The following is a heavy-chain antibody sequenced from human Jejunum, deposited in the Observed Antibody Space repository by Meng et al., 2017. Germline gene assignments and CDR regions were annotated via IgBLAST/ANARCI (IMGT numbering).Heavy chain of an antibody. V-gene: IGHV4-4*02. Sequence: QVQLQESGPGIVKLSDALSRTCAFLIESFSRISWWSWVRQPPGKGLEWIAEISVNGKINYNPSLKSPVTISVDKSENQVSLRLTSVTAADTAVYYCVRNFDYWGQGVLVTVSS. CDR3: VRNFDY. CDR1: IESFSRISW. CDR2: ISVNGKI. J-gene: IGHJ4*02.